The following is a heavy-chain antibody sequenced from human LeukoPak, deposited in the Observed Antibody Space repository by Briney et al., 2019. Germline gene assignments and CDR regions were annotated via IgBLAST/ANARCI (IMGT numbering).Heavy chain of an antibody. Sequence: PGGSLRLSCAASGFTFSSYGMHWVRQAPGKGLEWVPFIRYDGSNKYYADSVKGRFTISRDNSKNTLYLQMNSLRAEDTAVYYCAKWVAAAATYYYYYMDVWGKGTTVTVSS. J-gene: IGHJ6*03. CDR2: IRYDGSNK. CDR3: AKWVAAAATYYYYYMDV. D-gene: IGHD6-13*01. V-gene: IGHV3-30*02. CDR1: GFTFSSYG.